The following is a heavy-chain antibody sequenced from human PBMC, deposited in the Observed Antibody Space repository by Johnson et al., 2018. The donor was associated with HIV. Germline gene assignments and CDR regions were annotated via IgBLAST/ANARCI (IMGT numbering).Heavy chain of an antibody. V-gene: IGHV3-23*04. CDR3: AREGIYCTGGRCYVAAFDI. CDR1: RFTFSSYA. CDR2: ISANGDST. D-gene: IGHD2-15*01. J-gene: IGHJ3*02. Sequence: EVQLVESGGGLVQPGGSLRLSCAASRFTFSSYAMNWVRQAPGKGLEWVSSISANGDSTYYADSVKGRFTISRDNPKNTFYLQMNSLRAEDTAVYYCAREGIYCTGGRCYVAAFDIWGQGTKVTVSS.